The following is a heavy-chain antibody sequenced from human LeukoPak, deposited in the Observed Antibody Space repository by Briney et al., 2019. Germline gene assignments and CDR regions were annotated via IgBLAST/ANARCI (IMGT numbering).Heavy chain of an antibody. CDR1: GYTFTSYG. CDR2: ISAYNGNT. CDR3: ARGQYYDFWSGYPRPYYYGMDV. V-gene: IGHV1-18*01. Sequence: ASVKASCKASGYTFTSYGISWVRQAPGQGLEWMGWISAYNGNTNYAQKLQGRVTMTTDTSTSTAYMELRSLRSDDTAVYYCARGQYYDFWSGYPRPYYYGMDVWGQGTTVTVSS. J-gene: IGHJ6*02. D-gene: IGHD3-3*01.